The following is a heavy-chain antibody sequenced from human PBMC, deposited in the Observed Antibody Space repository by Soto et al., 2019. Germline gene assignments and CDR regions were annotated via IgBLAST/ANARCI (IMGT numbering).Heavy chain of an antibody. Sequence: PGGSLRLSCAASGFTCSGSSMHWVRQASGKGLEWVGRIRSNANSYATAYAASVKGRFTISRDDSKNTAHLQMNSLKTEDTAVYYCTRRGFYYGIDVWGQGTTVTISS. CDR1: GFTCSGSS. CDR3: TRRGFYYGIDV. J-gene: IGHJ6*02. CDR2: IRSNANSYAT. V-gene: IGHV3-73*01.